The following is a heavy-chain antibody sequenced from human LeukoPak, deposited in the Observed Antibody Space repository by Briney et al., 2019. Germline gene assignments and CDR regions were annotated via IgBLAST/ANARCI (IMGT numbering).Heavy chain of an antibody. J-gene: IGHJ4*02. V-gene: IGHV1-2*02. Sequence: GASVKVSCKASGYTFTGYYMHWARQAPGQGLEWMGWINPNSGGTNYAQKFQGRVTMTRDTSISTAYMELSSLRSDDTAVYYCARDLLTMVRGVIITAFDYWGQGTLVTVSS. CDR2: INPNSGGT. CDR1: GYTFTGYY. D-gene: IGHD3-10*01. CDR3: ARDLLTMVRGVIITAFDY.